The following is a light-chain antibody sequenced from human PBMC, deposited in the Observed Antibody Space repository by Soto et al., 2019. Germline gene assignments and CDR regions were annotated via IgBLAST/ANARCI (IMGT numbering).Light chain of an antibody. J-gene: IGKJ4*01. CDR2: AVF. V-gene: IGKV1-39*01. CDR3: QHSYSTPPT. Sequence: DFQMTQSPSSLSASVGDRVTITCRASQSITTYLNWYQQKPGKAPKLLIYAVFSLQSGVPSRFSGSGSGTDFTLTISNLQPEDFATYYCQHSYSTPPTFGGGTKVEIK. CDR1: QSITTY.